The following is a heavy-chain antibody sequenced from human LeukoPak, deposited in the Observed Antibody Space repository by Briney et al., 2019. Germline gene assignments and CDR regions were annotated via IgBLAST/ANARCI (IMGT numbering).Heavy chain of an antibody. CDR2: VFDSGRT. CDR3: TSIKRGNIFGYFDF. Sequence: SETLSLACTVSGGSMTTHHWNWIRQTPGEGLEWIGYVFDSGRTKENPSLKSRVTLSADTSKNQLSLRLSSVTAADTAVYYCTSIKRGNIFGYFDFWGQGILVTVSS. J-gene: IGHJ4*02. CDR1: GGSMTTHH. V-gene: IGHV4-59*11. D-gene: IGHD3-3*02.